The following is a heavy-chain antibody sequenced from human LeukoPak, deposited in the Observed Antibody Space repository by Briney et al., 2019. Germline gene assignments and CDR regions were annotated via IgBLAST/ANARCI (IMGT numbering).Heavy chain of an antibody. Sequence: PGGSLRLSCAASGFTFSTYSLNWVRQAPGKGLEWVSYISSSSSTIYYADSVKGRFTISRDNAKNSLYLQMNSLRAEDTAVYYCARDAHPVWGQGTLVTVSS. CDR2: ISSSSSTI. CDR1: GFTFSTYS. J-gene: IGHJ4*02. CDR3: ARDAHPV. V-gene: IGHV3-48*01.